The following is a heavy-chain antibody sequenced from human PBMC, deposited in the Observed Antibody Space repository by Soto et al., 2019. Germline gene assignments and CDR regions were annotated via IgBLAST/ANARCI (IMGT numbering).Heavy chain of an antibody. V-gene: IGHV3-30*04. J-gene: IGHJ6*02. Sequence: GGSLRLSCAASGFTFSSYAMHWVRQASGKGLEWVAVISYDGSNKYYADSVKGRFTISRDNSKNTLYLQMNSLRAEDTAVYYCARGILSGSYYLIYYYYYGMDVWGQGTTVTVSS. D-gene: IGHD1-26*01. CDR3: ARGILSGSYYLIYYYYYGMDV. CDR1: GFTFSSYA. CDR2: ISYDGSNK.